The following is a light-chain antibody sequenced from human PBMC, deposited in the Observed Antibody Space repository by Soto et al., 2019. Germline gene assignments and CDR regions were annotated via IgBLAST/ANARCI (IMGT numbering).Light chain of an antibody. J-gene: IGLJ2*01. Sequence: SYELTQPVSVSVALGQTARITCGGGQITIKNVHWYQRKPGQAPVLVIYRDNNRPSGIPERFSGSNSGNTATLSISRAQAGDEADYNCQVWDGITALFGGGTKLTVL. CDR3: QVWDGITAL. CDR1: QITIKN. CDR2: RDN. V-gene: IGLV3-9*01.